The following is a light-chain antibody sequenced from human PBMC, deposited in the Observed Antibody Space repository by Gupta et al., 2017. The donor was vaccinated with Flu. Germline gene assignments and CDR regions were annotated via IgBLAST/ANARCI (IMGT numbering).Light chain of an antibody. J-gene: IGKJ1*01. V-gene: IGKV4-1*01. CDR3: QQDANLRT. CDR1: QSVLHSSDNKNY. CDR2: WAS. Sequence: DIVMTQSTDSLAVSLGERATINCKSSQSVLHSSDNKNYLAWYQQKPGQPPKLLISWASTRESGVPDRFGGSGSGTDFTLTINSLQAEDVAVYYWQQDANLRTFGQGTMVEIK.